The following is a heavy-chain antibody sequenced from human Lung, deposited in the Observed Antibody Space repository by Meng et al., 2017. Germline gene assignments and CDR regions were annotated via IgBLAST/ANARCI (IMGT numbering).Heavy chain of an antibody. J-gene: IGHJ5*02. CDR1: ADTFSNYG. D-gene: IGHD5-12*01. Sequence: QVQLVQSGAEVKKRGSSVKVSCKASADTFSNYGIGWVRQAPGQGLEWMGGIIPILDLAITSQSFRGRVTITADKSTSTAYMELSSLTSEDTAVYYCARGEYSTSSWLDPWGQGTLVTVSS. V-gene: IGHV1-69*10. CDR2: IIPILDLA. CDR3: ARGEYSTSSWLDP.